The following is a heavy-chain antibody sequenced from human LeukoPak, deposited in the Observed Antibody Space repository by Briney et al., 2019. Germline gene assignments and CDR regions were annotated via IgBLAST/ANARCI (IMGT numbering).Heavy chain of an antibody. D-gene: IGHD2-2*01. CDR1: GFTFSSYG. CDR3: ARVPAANHYYYYMDV. J-gene: IGHJ6*03. V-gene: IGHV3-30*03. CDR2: ISYDGSNK. Sequence: GRSLRLSCAASGFTFSSYGMHWVRQAPGKGLEWVAVISYDGSNKYYADSVKGRFTISRDNSKNTLYLQMNSLRAEDTALYYCARVPAANHYYYYMDVWGKGTTVTVSS.